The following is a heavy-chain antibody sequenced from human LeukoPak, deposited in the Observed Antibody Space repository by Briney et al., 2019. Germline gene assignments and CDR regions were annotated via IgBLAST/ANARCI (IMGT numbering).Heavy chain of an antibody. CDR1: GGSISSYY. CDR2: IYYSGGT. D-gene: IGHD6-13*01. CDR3: ARQAAYSSSWSRDWFDP. Sequence: SETLSLTCTVSGGSISSYYWSWIRQPPGKGLEWIAYIYYSGGTNYSPSLKSRVTISVDTSKNHLSLKLSSVTAADTAVYYCARQAAYSSSWSRDWFDPWGQGTLVTVSS. J-gene: IGHJ5*02. V-gene: IGHV4-59*08.